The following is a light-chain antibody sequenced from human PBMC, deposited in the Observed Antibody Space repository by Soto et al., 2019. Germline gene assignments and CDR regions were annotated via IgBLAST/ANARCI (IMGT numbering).Light chain of an antibody. J-gene: IGLJ2*01. CDR3: GAWDSSLSAGQ. Sequence: QSVLTQPPSVSAAPGQKVTISCSGSTSNIGSNSVSWYQQFPGTAPKLLIHEDNKRPSGIPDRFSGSKSGTSATLGITGLQTGDEADYYCGAWDSSLSAGQFGGGTKLTVL. V-gene: IGLV1-51*01. CDR2: EDN. CDR1: TSNIGSNS.